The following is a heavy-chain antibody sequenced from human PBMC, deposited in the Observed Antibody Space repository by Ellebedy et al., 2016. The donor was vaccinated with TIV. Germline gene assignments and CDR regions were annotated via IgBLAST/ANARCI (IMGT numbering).Heavy chain of an antibody. V-gene: IGHV3-74*01. J-gene: IGHJ4*02. CDR2: INSDGSST. Sequence: GESLKISCAASGFTFSTYWMHWVRQAPGKGLVWVSRINSDGSSTSYADSVKGRFTISRDNAKTTLYLQMNSLRAEDTALYYCASELSLYDSGSYLDYWGQGTLVTVSS. CDR1: GFTFSTYW. CDR3: ASELSLYDSGSYLDY. D-gene: IGHD3-10*01.